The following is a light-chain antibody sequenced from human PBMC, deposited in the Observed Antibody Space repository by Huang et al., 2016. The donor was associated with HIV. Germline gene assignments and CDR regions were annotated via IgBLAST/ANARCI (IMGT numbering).Light chain of an antibody. J-gene: IGKJ1*01. CDR3: QQYNRYST. Sequence: DIQMTQSPSTLSASVGDRVSITCRASQNIVTWLAWYQQKPGKAPKLLIYKASLLQTGAPSRFSGSGSGTEFTLTISSLQPDDFATYYCQQYNRYSTFGQGTKVEIK. V-gene: IGKV1-5*03. CDR1: QNIVTW. CDR2: KAS.